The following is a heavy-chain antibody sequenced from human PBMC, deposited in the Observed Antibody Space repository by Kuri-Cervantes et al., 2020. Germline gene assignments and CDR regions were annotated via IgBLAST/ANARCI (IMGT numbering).Heavy chain of an antibody. CDR1: GFTFSSYG. V-gene: IGHV3-30*12. CDR2: ISYDGSNK. Sequence: GESLKISCAAPGFTFSSYGMHWVRQAPGKGLEWVAVISYDGSNKYYADSVKGRFTISRDNSKNTLYLQMNSLRAEDTAVYYCARVSHYYGSGSSRAFDIWGQGTMVTVSS. D-gene: IGHD3-10*01. J-gene: IGHJ3*02. CDR3: ARVSHYYGSGSSRAFDI.